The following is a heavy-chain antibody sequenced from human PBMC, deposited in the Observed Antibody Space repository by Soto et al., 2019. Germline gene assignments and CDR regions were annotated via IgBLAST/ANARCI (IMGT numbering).Heavy chain of an antibody. V-gene: IGHV4-59*08. CDR1: GGSISSYY. Sequence: SETLSLTCTVSGGSISSYYLSWIRQPPGKGLEWIGYIYYSGSTNYNPSLKSRVTISVDTSKNQFSLKLSSVTAADTAVYYCARVVVVPAAMMWFDPWGQGTLVTVSS. CDR3: ARVVVVPAAMMWFDP. D-gene: IGHD2-2*01. CDR2: IYYSGST. J-gene: IGHJ5*02.